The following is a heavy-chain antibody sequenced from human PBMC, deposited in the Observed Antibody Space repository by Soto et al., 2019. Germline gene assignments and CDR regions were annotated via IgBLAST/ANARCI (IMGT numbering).Heavy chain of an antibody. CDR2: IYYSGST. J-gene: IGHJ5*02. D-gene: IGHD5-12*01. CDR1: GGSISSYY. Sequence: SETLSLTCTVSGGSISSYYWSWIRQPPGKGLEWIGYIYYSGSTNYNPSLKSRVTISVDTSKNQFSLKLSSVTAADTAVYYCARHRGYSGSGGWFDPWGQGTLVTVSS. V-gene: IGHV4-59*08. CDR3: ARHRGYSGSGGWFDP.